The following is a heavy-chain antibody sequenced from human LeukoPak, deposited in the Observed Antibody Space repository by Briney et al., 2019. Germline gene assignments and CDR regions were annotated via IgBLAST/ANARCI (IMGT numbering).Heavy chain of an antibody. Sequence: PSETLSLTCAVYGGSFSGYYWSWIRQPPGKGPEWIGEINHSGSTNYNPSLKSRVTISVDTSKNQFSLKLSSVTAADTAVYYCARGPHWNYASPFDNWGQGTLVTVSS. D-gene: IGHD1-7*01. V-gene: IGHV4-34*01. CDR1: GGSFSGYY. CDR3: ARGPHWNYASPFDN. J-gene: IGHJ4*02. CDR2: INHSGST.